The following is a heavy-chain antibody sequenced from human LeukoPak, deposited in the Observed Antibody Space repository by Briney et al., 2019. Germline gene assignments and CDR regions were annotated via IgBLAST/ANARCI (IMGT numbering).Heavy chain of an antibody. V-gene: IGHV3-30*03. D-gene: IGHD3-9*01. CDR1: GFTFSSYG. CDR2: ISYDGSNK. Sequence: PGRSLRLSCAASGFTFSSYGMHWVRQAPGKGLEWVAVISYDGSNKYYADSVKGRFTISRGNSKNTLYLQMNSLRAEDTAVYYCATTVDWRGDYWGQGTLVTVSS. J-gene: IGHJ4*02. CDR3: ATTVDWRGDY.